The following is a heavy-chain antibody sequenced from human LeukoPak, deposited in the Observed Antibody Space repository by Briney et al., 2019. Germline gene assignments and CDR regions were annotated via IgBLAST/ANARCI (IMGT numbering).Heavy chain of an antibody. CDR2: INPNSGGT. V-gene: IGHV1-2*06. D-gene: IGHD2-2*01. CDR3: AREYCSSTSCVYYFDY. J-gene: IGHJ4*02. Sequence: ASVKVSCKASGYTFTGYYMHWVRQAPGQGLEWMGRINPNSGGTSYAQNFRGRVTMTRDTSISTAHMELSRLRSDDTAVYYCAREYCSSTSCVYYFDYWGQGTLVTVSS. CDR1: GYTFTGYY.